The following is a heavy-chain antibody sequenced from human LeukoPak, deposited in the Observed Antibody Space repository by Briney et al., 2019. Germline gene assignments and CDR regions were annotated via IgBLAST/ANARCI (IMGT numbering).Heavy chain of an antibody. J-gene: IGHJ6*02. D-gene: IGHD6-13*01. Sequence: ASVKVSCKASGYTFTSYGISWVRQAPGQGLEWMGWISVYNGNTNYAQKLQGRVTMTTDTSTSTAYMELRSLRSDDTAVYYCARDLPDGIAAAGLYYYYGMDVWGQGTTVTVSS. CDR2: ISVYNGNT. CDR3: ARDLPDGIAAAGLYYYYGMDV. V-gene: IGHV1-18*01. CDR1: GYTFTSYG.